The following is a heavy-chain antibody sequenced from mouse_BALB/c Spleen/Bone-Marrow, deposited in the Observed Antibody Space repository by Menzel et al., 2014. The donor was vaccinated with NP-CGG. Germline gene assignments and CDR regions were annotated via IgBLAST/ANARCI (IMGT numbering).Heavy chain of an antibody. Sequence: QVQLKESGAELAKPGASVKMSCKASGYTFTGYWMHWVKQRPGQGLEWIGYIYPSTGYTEHNQKFKDKAIMTADKSSSTAYMQLSSLTSEDSAVYYCARDDYAYWGQGTLVTVSA. CDR2: IYPSTGYT. D-gene: IGHD2-4*01. CDR3: ARDDYAY. V-gene: IGHV1-7*01. CDR1: GYTFTGYW. J-gene: IGHJ3*01.